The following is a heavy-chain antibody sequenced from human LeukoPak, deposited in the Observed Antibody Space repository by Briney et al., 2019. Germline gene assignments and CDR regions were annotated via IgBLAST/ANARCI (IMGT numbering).Heavy chain of an antibody. V-gene: IGHV5-51*01. Sequence: GGSLKISCKGSGCHFTSYWIGGVRPLAGKGREGVGIIYPADSHTRYRPSFQVQLTISPDKSISTAYLQWSSLKASGTAMYYCARHLNPYGSGSEIDYWGQGTLVTVSS. D-gene: IGHD3-10*01. CDR1: GCHFTSYW. J-gene: IGHJ4*02. CDR3: ARHLNPYGSGSEIDY. CDR2: IYPADSHT.